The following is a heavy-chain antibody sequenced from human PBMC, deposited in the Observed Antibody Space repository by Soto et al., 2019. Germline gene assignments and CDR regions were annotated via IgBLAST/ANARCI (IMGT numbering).Heavy chain of an antibody. CDR1: CGSISSSNW. J-gene: IGHJ3*02. CDR3: ARAADYYGSGSPYAFDI. V-gene: IGHV4-4*02. CDR2: IYHSGST. D-gene: IGHD3-10*01. Sequence: SETLSLTCAVSCGSISSSNWWSWVRQPPGKGLEWIGEIYHSGSTNYNPSLKSRVTISVDKSKNQFSLKLSSVTAADTAVYYCARAADYYGSGSPYAFDIWGQGTMVTVSS.